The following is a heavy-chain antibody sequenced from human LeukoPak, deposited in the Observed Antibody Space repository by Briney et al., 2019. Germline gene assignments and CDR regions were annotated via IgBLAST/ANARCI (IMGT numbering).Heavy chain of an antibody. CDR3: ARGGAVATSNWLDP. V-gene: IGHV4-31*03. CDR2: IYYSGST. J-gene: IGHJ5*02. Sequence: SETLSLTCTVSGGSISSGGYYWSWIRQHPGKGLEWIGYIYYSGSTYYNPSIKSRVTISVDTSKNQFSLKLSSVTAADTAVYYCARGGAVATSNWLDPWGQGTLVTVSS. D-gene: IGHD5-12*01. CDR1: GGSISSGGYY.